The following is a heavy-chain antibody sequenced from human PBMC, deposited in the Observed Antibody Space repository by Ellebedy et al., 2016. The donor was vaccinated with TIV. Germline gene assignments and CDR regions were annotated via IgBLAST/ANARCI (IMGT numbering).Heavy chain of an antibody. CDR3: ARIMVRGVISDY. Sequence: ASVKVSXKASGYTFTGYYMHWVRQAPGQGLEWMGWINPNSGGTNYAQKFQGRVTMTRDTSISTAYMELSRLRSDDTAVYYCARIMVRGVISDYWGQGTLVTVSS. J-gene: IGHJ4*02. CDR1: GYTFTGYY. V-gene: IGHV1-2*02. CDR2: INPNSGGT. D-gene: IGHD3-10*01.